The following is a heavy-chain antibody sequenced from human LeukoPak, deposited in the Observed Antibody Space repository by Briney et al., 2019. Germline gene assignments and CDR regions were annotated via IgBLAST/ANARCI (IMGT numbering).Heavy chain of an antibody. CDR3: ARVLLGATRAFDY. D-gene: IGHD1-26*01. Sequence: SETLSLTCTVSGGSISSSSYYWGWIRQPPGKGLEWIGSIYYSGSTYYNPSLKSRVTISVDTSKNRFSLKLSSVTAADTAVYYCARVLLGATRAFDYWGQGTLVTVSS. CDR2: IYYSGST. V-gene: IGHV4-39*07. CDR1: GGSISSSSYY. J-gene: IGHJ4*02.